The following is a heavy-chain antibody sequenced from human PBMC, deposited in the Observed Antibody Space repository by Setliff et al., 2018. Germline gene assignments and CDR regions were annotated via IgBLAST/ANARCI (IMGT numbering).Heavy chain of an antibody. CDR3: ARVGPLTDDAFDL. Sequence: GESLKISCKGSGYTFTNYWIAWVRQMPGKGLEYMGIIYPADSDTTYSPSFQGQVTISADKSINTAYLQWSSLKASDTAIYYCARVGPLTDDAFDLCGPGTMVTVSS. V-gene: IGHV5-51*01. J-gene: IGHJ3*01. CDR2: IYPADSDT. CDR1: GYTFTNYW. D-gene: IGHD1-26*01.